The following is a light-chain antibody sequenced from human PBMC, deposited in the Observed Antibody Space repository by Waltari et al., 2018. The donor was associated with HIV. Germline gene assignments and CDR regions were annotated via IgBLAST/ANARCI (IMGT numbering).Light chain of an antibody. Sequence: QSALTQPASVSGSPGQSITISCDGHDYEDVSWYQQHPAKAPKVLISDVSNRPSGLSFRFSGSKSGNTATLTISGLQPEDEADYFCTSYVSGSTPVFGRGTKVTVL. CDR2: DVS. CDR3: TSYVSGSTPV. V-gene: IGLV2-14*03. J-gene: IGLJ2*01. CDR1: DGHDYED.